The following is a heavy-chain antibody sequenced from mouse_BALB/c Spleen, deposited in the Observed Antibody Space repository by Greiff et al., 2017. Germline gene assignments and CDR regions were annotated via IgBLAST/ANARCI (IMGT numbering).Heavy chain of an antibody. CDR2: ISSGSSTI. J-gene: IGHJ3*01. CDR1: GFTFSSFG. D-gene: IGHD1-1*01. V-gene: IGHV5-17*02. Sequence: EVHLVESGGGLVQPGGSRKLSCAASGFTFSSFGMHWVRQAPEKGLEWVAYISSGSSTIYYADTVKGRFTISRDNPKNTLFLQMTSLRSEDTAMYYCARLDYYGPFAYWGQGTLVTVSA. CDR3: ARLDYYGPFAY.